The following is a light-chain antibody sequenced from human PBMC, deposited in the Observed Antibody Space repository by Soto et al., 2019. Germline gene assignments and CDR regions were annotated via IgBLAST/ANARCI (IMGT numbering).Light chain of an antibody. V-gene: IGKV1-27*01. CDR2: AAS. CDR1: QDIRNF. Sequence: IQMTQSPTSLSASVGDRVTITCRASQDIRNFVAWYQQKPGKAPKLLIYAASTLQSGVPSRISGSGSGTDLTLTNNSLQPEDVATYSCQKYSSVPVFGPGTKVEIK. CDR3: QKYSSVPV. J-gene: IGKJ3*01.